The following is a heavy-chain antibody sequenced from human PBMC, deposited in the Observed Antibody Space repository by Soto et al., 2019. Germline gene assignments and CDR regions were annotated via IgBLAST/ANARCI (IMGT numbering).Heavy chain of an antibody. CDR2: SYYSWST. J-gene: IGHJ4*02. V-gene: IGHV4-59*01. CDR1: GGSISRYY. CDR3: ASSDGRY. Sequence: SETLSLTCTVSGGSISRYYWSWIRQPPGKGLEWIGYSYYSWSTNYNPSLKSRVTIPVDTPKNHFSLTLSSVTSADTAVYYCASSDGRYWGQGTLVTVSS.